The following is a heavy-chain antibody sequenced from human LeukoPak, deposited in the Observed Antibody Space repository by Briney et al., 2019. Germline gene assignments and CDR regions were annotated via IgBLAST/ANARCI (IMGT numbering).Heavy chain of an antibody. CDR2: ISSSSSYT. Sequence: GGSLRLSCAASGFIFSDYYMSWIRQAPGKGLEWVSYISSSSSYTKYADSVKGRFTMSRDNAKNSLYLQMSSLRAEDAALYYCAREEGGYFDYWGQGTLVTVSS. V-gene: IGHV3-11*05. J-gene: IGHJ4*02. CDR3: AREEGGYFDY. D-gene: IGHD3-16*01. CDR1: GFIFSDYY.